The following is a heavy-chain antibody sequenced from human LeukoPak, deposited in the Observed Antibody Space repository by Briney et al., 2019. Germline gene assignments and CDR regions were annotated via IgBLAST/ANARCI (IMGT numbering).Heavy chain of an antibody. CDR3: ARGSGYSYGPFDY. CDR1: GFTFSSYW. CDR2: INSDGSST. J-gene: IGHJ4*02. Sequence: PGESLRLSCAASGFTFSSYWMHWVRQAPGKGLVWVSRINSDGSSTSYADSVKGRFTISRDNAKNTPYLQMNSLRAEDTAVYYCARGSGYSYGPFDYWGQGTLVTVSS. V-gene: IGHV3-74*01. D-gene: IGHD5-18*01.